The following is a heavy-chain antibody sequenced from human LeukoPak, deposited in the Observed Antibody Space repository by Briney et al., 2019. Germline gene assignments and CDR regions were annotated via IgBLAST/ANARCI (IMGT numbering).Heavy chain of an antibody. Sequence: PSETLSLTCAVSGDSISSTNWWNWVRQPPGKGLEWIAEINHSGSTNYNPSLKSRVTISVDTSKNQFSLKLSSVTAADTAVYYCARSPRLVPAARTIYGMDVWGKGTTVTVSS. CDR3: ARSPRLVPAARTIYGMDV. CDR2: INHSGST. D-gene: IGHD2-2*01. CDR1: GDSISSTNW. V-gene: IGHV4-4*02. J-gene: IGHJ6*04.